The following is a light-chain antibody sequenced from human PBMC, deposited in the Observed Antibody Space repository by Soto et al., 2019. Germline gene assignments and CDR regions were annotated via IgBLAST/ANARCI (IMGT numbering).Light chain of an antibody. CDR3: EQHGSAPRT. V-gene: IGKV3-20*01. J-gene: IGKJ4*02. CDR2: GAS. CDR1: RGVSANY. Sequence: TLLTQSPGTLSLSGGEGATLSCRASRGVSANYLAWYQQKPGQAPTLLIYGASIRAAGIPDRFSVSGCGADLTFIIRRLEPDEFAVYYCEQHGSAPRTFGGGTKVDIK.